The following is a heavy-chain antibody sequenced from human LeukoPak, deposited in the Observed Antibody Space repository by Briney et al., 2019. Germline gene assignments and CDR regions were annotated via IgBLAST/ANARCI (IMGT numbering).Heavy chain of an antibody. CDR1: GFTFSSYG. Sequence: GGSLRLSCAASGFTFSSYGMHWVRQAPGKGLEWVAFIRCDGSNKYYADSVKGRFTISRDNSKNTLYLQMNSLRAEDTAVYYCASPTVTKTAFDYWGQGTLVTVSS. D-gene: IGHD4-17*01. CDR2: IRCDGSNK. CDR3: ASPTVTKTAFDY. V-gene: IGHV3-30*02. J-gene: IGHJ4*02.